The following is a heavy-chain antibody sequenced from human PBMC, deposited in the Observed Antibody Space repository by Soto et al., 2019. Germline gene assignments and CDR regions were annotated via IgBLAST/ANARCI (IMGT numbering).Heavy chain of an antibody. CDR1: GGTFSSYA. Sequence: SVKVSCKASGGTFSSYAISWVRQAPGQGLEWMGGIIPIFGTANYAQKFQGRVTITADESTSTAYMELSSLRSEDTAVYYCARDRHCSSTSCYNVWDYYYYYGMDVWGQGTTVTVSS. CDR3: ARDRHCSSTSCYNVWDYYYYYGMDV. J-gene: IGHJ6*02. V-gene: IGHV1-69*13. D-gene: IGHD2-2*01. CDR2: IIPIFGTA.